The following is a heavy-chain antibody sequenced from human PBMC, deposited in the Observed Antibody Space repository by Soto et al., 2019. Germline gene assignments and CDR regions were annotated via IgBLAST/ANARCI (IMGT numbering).Heavy chain of an antibody. CDR3: ARSLGYCTNGVCAIDV. V-gene: IGHV1-3*01. D-gene: IGHD2-8*01. J-gene: IGHJ6*02. Sequence: VASVKVSCKASGYTFTSYAMHWVRQAPGQRLEWMGWINAGNGNTKYSQKFQGRVTITRDTSASTAYMELSSLRSEDTAVYYCARSLGYCTNGVCAIDVCGQATTVTVSS. CDR2: INAGNGNT. CDR1: GYTFTSYA.